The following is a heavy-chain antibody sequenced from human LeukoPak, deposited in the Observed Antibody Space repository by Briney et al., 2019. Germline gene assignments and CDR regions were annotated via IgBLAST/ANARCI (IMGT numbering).Heavy chain of an antibody. CDR2: IIPIFGTA. V-gene: IGHV1-69*05. J-gene: IGHJ3*02. D-gene: IGHD2-15*01. Sequence: ASVKVSCKASGDTFSSYAISWVRQAPGQGLEWMGGIIPIFGTANYAQKFQGRVTITTDESTSTAYMELSSLRSEDTAVYYCARSLPFKYCSGGSCPHDAFDIWGQGTMVTVSS. CDR3: ARSLPFKYCSGGSCPHDAFDI. CDR1: GDTFSSYA.